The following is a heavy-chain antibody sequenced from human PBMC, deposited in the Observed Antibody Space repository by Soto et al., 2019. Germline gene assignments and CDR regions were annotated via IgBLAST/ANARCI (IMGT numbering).Heavy chain of an antibody. D-gene: IGHD2-15*01. CDR3: PRDRDGDEDFDS. J-gene: IGHJ4*02. CDR2: ISSSSSTI. Sequence: GGSLRLSCAASGFTFSSYSMNWVRQAPGKGLEWVSYISSSSSTIYYADSVKGRFTVSRENAKNSLYLQMNSLRDEDTAVYYCPRDRDGDEDFDSWGQGTMVTVYS. CDR1: GFTFSSYS. V-gene: IGHV3-48*02.